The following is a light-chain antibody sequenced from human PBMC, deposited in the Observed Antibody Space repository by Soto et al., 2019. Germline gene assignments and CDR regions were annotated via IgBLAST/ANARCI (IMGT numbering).Light chain of an antibody. Sequence: EIVLTQSPGTLSLSPGETATLTCSASHSVSSTFLAWYQQKPGQAPTLLIYDADTRATGIPDRFSGSGFGTHFTLTISSLEPEDFAMYYCQQSASSVTFGQGGRLEVK. V-gene: IGKV3-20*01. J-gene: IGKJ5*01. CDR1: HSVSSTF. CDR3: QQSASSVT. CDR2: DAD.